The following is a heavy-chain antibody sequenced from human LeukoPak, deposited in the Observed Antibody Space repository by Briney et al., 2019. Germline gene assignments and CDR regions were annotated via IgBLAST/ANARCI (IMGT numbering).Heavy chain of an antibody. J-gene: IGHJ4*02. V-gene: IGHV3-33*01. Sequence: PGRSLRLSCAASGFTFSSYGMHWVRQAPGKGLEWVAVIWYDGSNKYYADSAKGRFTISRDNSENTLYLQMNSLRAEDTAVYYCARDQAESSGFDYWGQGTLVTVSS. CDR1: GFTFSSYG. CDR3: ARDQAESSGFDY. CDR2: IWYDGSNK. D-gene: IGHD6-6*01.